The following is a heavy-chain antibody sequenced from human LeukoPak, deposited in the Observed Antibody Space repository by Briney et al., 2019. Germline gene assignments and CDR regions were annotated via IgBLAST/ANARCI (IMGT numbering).Heavy chain of an antibody. D-gene: IGHD3-16*02. Sequence: SETLSLTCAVSGGSISSNNWWSWVRQPPGKGLEWIGEIYHSGSTNYNPSLKSRVTISVDKSKNQFSLKLSSVTAADTAVYYCAREYWYDYVWGSYRYRGIYYYMDVWGKGTTVTVSS. CDR2: IYHSGST. CDR1: GGSISSNNW. CDR3: AREYWYDYVWGSYRYRGIYYYMDV. J-gene: IGHJ6*03. V-gene: IGHV4-4*02.